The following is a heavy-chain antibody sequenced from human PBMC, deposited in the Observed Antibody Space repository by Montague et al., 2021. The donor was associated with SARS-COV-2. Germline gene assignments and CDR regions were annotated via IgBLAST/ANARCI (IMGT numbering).Heavy chain of an antibody. CDR2: MNPNSGNT. D-gene: IGHD3-9*01. CDR3: ARAISRRYFDWLLSYYYGMDV. Sequence: SVKVSCKASGYTLTSYDINWVRQATGQGLEWMGWMNPNSGNTGYAQKFQGRVTMTRNTSISTAYMELSSLRSEDTAVYYCARAISRRYFDWLLSYYYGMDVWGQGTTVTVSS. V-gene: IGHV1-8*02. J-gene: IGHJ6*02. CDR1: GYTLTSYD.